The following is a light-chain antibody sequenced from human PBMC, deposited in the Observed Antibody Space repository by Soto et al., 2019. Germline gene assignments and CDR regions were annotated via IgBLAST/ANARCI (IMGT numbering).Light chain of an antibody. J-gene: IGKJ3*01. CDR1: LSVSTY. Sequence: EIVLTQSPATLSLSPGERATLSCRASLSVSTYLAWYQQKPGQAPRLLIYDASNRATGIPARFSGSGSGTDFTLTISNLEPEDFGVYYCQQRSNWPPQFTFGPGTKVHIK. CDR2: DAS. CDR3: QQRSNWPPQFT. V-gene: IGKV3-11*01.